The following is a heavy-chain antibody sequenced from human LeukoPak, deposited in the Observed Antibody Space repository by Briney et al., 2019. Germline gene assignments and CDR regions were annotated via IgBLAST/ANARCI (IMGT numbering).Heavy chain of an antibody. CDR3: ARRRRGTVDLDY. J-gene: IGHJ4*01. D-gene: IGHD3-16*01. Sequence: GESPQISLKGSGSSFTSYWIGWVRQMPGKGLEWRGIIYPGDSDTRYSPSFQGQVTISADKSISTAYLQWSSLKASDTAMYYCARRRRGTVDLDYWGQGTLVTVSS. V-gene: IGHV5-51*01. CDR2: IYPGDSDT. CDR1: GSSFTSYW.